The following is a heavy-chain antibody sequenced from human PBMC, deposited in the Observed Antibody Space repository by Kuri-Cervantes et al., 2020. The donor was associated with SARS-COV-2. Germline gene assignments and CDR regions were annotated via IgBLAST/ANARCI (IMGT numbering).Heavy chain of an antibody. V-gene: IGHV3-30-3*01. CDR1: GFTFSSYA. D-gene: IGHD1-1*01. CDR3: VRDGDHWNFDY. Sequence: GESLKISCAASGFTFSSYAVHWVRQAPGKGLEWVAVISYDGSNKYYADSVKGRFTISRDNAKNMLFLQMNSLRAEDTAVYYCVRDGDHWNFDYWGQGTLVTVSS. J-gene: IGHJ4*02. CDR2: ISYDGSNK.